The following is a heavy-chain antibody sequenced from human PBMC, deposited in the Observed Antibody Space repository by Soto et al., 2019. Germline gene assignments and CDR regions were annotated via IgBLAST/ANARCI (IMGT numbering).Heavy chain of an antibody. CDR3: ARPITRAAQPHRFLGYYGMDV. D-gene: IGHD3-3*01. J-gene: IGHJ6*02. Sequence: QAQLVQSGAEVKKPGSSVKVSCKASGGTFSSYAISWVRQAPGQGLEWMGGIIPIFGTANYAQKFQGRVTITADESTSTAYMELSSLRSEDTAVYYCARPITRAAQPHRFLGYYGMDVWGQGTTVTVSS. CDR2: IIPIFGTA. V-gene: IGHV1-69*01. CDR1: GGTFSSYA.